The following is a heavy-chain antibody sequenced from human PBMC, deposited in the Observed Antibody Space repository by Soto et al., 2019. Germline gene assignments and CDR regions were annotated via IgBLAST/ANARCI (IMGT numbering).Heavy chain of an antibody. CDR1: GYTFTGYY. J-gene: IGHJ6*02. CDR3: ARVVTDLYYYGMDV. CDR2: INPNSGGT. Sequence: ASVKVSCKASGYTFTGYYMHWVRQAPGQGLEWMGWINPNSGGTNHAQKFQGWVTMTRDTSTSTAYMELSSLRSEDTAVYYCARVVTDLYYYGMDVWGQGTTVTVSS. D-gene: IGHD2-21*02. V-gene: IGHV1-2*04.